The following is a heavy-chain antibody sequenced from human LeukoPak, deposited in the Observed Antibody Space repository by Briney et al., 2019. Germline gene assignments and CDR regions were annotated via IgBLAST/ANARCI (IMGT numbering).Heavy chain of an antibody. CDR1: GFNVTTNY. D-gene: IGHD1/OR15-1a*01. CDR2: IYSGGGS. Sequence: GGSLRLSGAASGFNVTTNYMSWVRQAPGKGLIWLSVIYSGGGSNYAESVKGRFTISRDTSKNTLFLQMKNLRTEDTAVYYFTRVRYTRGWNSNWGQGTLVTVSS. V-gene: IGHV3-66*01. CDR3: TRVRYTRGWNSN. J-gene: IGHJ4*02.